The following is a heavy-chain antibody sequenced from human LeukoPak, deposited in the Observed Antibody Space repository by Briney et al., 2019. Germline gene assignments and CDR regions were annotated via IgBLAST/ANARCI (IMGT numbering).Heavy chain of an antibody. J-gene: IGHJ4*02. CDR2: IAYDGGNK. CDR3: AKDGSPTTPWGFVY. D-gene: IGHD4-11*01. Sequence: PARPLRLSCAAPGFTFSSYGMHWVRQAPGKGLDWVAVIAYDGGNKYYADSVKGRFTISRDNSKNTLYLQMNSLRDEDTAVYYCAKDGSPTTPWGFVYWGQGTLVTVSS. V-gene: IGHV3-30*18. CDR1: GFTFSSYG.